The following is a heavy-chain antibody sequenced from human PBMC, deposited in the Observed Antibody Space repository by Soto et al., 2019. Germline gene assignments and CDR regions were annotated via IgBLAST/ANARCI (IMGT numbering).Heavy chain of an antibody. D-gene: IGHD3-10*01. J-gene: IGHJ4*02. Sequence: EVQLLESGGGLVQPGGSLRLSCAASGVIFINHAMSWVRQAPGKGLEWVSGISGSGAGTYYADSVKGRFTISRDNSKNTLYLQMNSLRTEDTAVYYCAKVFTSDYYGSGNYVPTYYFDYWGQGTLVTVSS. CDR1: GVIFINHA. CDR3: AKVFTSDYYGSGNYVPTYYFDY. V-gene: IGHV3-23*01. CDR2: ISGSGAGT.